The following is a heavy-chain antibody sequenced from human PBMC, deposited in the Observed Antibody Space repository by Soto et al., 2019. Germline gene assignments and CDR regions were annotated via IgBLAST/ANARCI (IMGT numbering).Heavy chain of an antibody. CDR3: ARETDGMDV. J-gene: IGHJ6*01. CDR1: GFTFSSYA. CDR2: ITYDGSNK. Sequence: QVQLVESGGGVVQPGRSLRLSCAASGFTFSSYAMHWVRQAPGRGLEWVAVITYDGSNKCYADSVKGRFTISRDNSKSTVYLQMNSLRTEDTAVYYCARETDGMDVW. V-gene: IGHV3-30-3*01.